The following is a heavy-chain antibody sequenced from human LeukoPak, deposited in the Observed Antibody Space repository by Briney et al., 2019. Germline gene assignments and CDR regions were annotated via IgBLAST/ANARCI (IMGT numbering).Heavy chain of an antibody. V-gene: IGHV3-23*01. Sequence: GGSLRLSCAASGFSFSHYGMNWVRQAPGKGLEWVSSISRSGDSTYYAASVKGRFTISRDNSENTLFLQMNSLRADDTAVYFCVRNRPAVSDYDYGFELHHWGQGTLVTVSS. J-gene: IGHJ4*02. CDR3: VRNRPAVSDYDYGFELHH. CDR2: ISRSGDST. CDR1: GFSFSHYG. D-gene: IGHD4/OR15-4a*01.